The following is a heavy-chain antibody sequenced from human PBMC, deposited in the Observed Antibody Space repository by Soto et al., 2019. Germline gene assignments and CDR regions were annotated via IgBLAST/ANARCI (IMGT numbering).Heavy chain of an antibody. CDR3: ARGSEGSWTESAFHF. V-gene: IGHV1-69*02. Sequence: QVHLVQSGAEVKKPGSSVKVSCKTSGGTFSTYTVSWVRQAPGQGLEWIGRIIPILDVLTYAQKFQGRVTITADKSTSTAYLELTSRKPEDTAMYYCARGSEGSWTESAFHFWGQGTMVTVSS. CDR2: IIPILDVL. D-gene: IGHD2-15*01. CDR1: GGTFSTYT. J-gene: IGHJ3*01.